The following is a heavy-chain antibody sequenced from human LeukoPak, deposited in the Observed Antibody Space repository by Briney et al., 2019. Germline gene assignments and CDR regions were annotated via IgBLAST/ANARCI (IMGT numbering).Heavy chain of an antibody. V-gene: IGHV4-59*01. Sequence: SETLSLTCTVSGGSISSYYWSWIRQPPGKGLEWIGYIYYSGSTNYNPSLKSRVTISVDTSKNQFSLKLSSVTAADTAVYYCARARGRWQQQALDYWGQGTLVTVSS. CDR1: GGSISSYY. CDR2: IYYSGST. CDR3: ARARGRWQQQALDY. D-gene: IGHD6-13*01. J-gene: IGHJ4*02.